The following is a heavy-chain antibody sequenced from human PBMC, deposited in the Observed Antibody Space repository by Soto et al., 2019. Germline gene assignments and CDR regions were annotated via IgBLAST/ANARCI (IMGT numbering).Heavy chain of an antibody. CDR3: ATVGGRWYDYYYYGMDV. J-gene: IGHJ6*02. D-gene: IGHD6-13*01. CDR2: INHSGST. Sequence: PSETLSLTCAVYGGSFSGYYWSWIRQPPGKGLEWIGEINHSGSTNYNPSLKSRVTISVATSKNQFSLKLSSVTAADTAVYYCATVGGRWYDYYYYGMDVWGQGTTVTVSS. CDR1: GGSFSGYY. V-gene: IGHV4-34*01.